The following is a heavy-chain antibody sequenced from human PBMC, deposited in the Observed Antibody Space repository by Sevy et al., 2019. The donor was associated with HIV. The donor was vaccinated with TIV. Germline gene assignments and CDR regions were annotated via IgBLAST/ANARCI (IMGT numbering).Heavy chain of an antibody. CDR1: GFTFRRFS. Sequence: GALRPSCSASGFTFRRFSMPWVRQAPGKGLEWVAAIRFDGRTKQYADSVKGRFTISRDNSKNMLNLEMNSLRAEDTALYFCARDSARVIVPTAGFDSWGQGTVVTVSS. CDR2: IRFDGRTK. V-gene: IGHV3-33*01. CDR3: ARDSARVIVPTAGFDS. J-gene: IGHJ5*01. D-gene: IGHD1-1*01.